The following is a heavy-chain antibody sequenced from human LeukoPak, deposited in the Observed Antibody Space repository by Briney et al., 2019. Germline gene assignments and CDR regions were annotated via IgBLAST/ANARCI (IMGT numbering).Heavy chain of an antibody. CDR1: GFTFSNAW. J-gene: IGHJ6*02. D-gene: IGHD3-16*01. CDR2: IKSKTDGGAT. CDR3: TTDYVYYYYGMDV. Sequence: PGGSLRLSCAASGFTFSNAWMSWVRQAPGRGLEWVGRIKSKTDGGATDYAAPVKGRFSISRDDSKDTLYLQMNSLKTEDTAVYYCTTDYVYYYYGMDVWGQGTTVTVSS. V-gene: IGHV3-15*01.